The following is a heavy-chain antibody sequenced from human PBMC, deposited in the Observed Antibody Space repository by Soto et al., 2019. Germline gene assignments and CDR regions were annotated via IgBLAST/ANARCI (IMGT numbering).Heavy chain of an antibody. CDR2: IKSKTDGGTT. CDR3: TTDGYCSSTSCYIAFDI. D-gene: IGHD2-2*02. V-gene: IGHV3-15*01. J-gene: IGHJ3*02. CDR1: GFTFSNAW. Sequence: GSLRLSCAASGFTFSNAWMSWVRQAPGKGLEWVGRIKSKTDGGTTDYAAPVKGRFTISRDDSKNTLYLQMNSLKTEDTAVYYCTTDGYCSSTSCYIAFDIWGQGTMVTVSS.